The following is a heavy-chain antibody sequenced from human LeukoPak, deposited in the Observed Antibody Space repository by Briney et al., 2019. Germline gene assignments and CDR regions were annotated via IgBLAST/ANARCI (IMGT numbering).Heavy chain of an antibody. CDR1: GGSISSSSYY. CDR2: IYYSGST. CDR3: ATIVAGAFDI. D-gene: IGHD2/OR15-2a*01. J-gene: IGHJ3*02. Sequence: PSETLSLTCTVSGGSISSSSYYWGWVRQPPGKGVEWIENIYYSGSTYDNPSLKSPVTISIDTSKNQFSLRLYSVTAADTAVYYCATIVAGAFDIWGQGTMVTVSS. V-gene: IGHV4-39*01.